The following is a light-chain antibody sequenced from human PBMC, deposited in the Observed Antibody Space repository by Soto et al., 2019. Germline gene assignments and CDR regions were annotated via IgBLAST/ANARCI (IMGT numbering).Light chain of an antibody. CDR2: AAS. V-gene: IGKV1-39*01. CDR1: QSISSY. CDR3: QQSYSTPRFT. Sequence: DIQMTQSPSSLSASVGDRVTITCRASQSISSYLNWYQQKPGKAPKLLIYAASSLQSGVPSRFSGSGSGTDFTLTISSLQPEDFATYYCQQSYSTPRFTFGPRTKVDIK. J-gene: IGKJ3*01.